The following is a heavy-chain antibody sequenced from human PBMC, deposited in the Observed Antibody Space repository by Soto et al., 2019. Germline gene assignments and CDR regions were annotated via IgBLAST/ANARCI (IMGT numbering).Heavy chain of an antibody. J-gene: IGHJ5*02. CDR1: GGTFSSYT. CDR3: ASSSTNGVNIYNWFDP. Sequence: GASVKVSCKASGGTFSSYTISWVRQAPGQGLEWMGRIIPILGIANYAQKFQGRVTITADKSTSTAYMELSSLRSEDTAVYYCASSSTNGVNIYNWFDPWGQGTLVTVSS. D-gene: IGHD2-8*01. CDR2: IIPILGIA. V-gene: IGHV1-69*02.